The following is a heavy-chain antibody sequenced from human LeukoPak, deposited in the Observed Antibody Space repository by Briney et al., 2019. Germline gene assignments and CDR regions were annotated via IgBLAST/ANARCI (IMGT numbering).Heavy chain of an antibody. V-gene: IGHV3-15*07. CDR3: VTDANRILGARGTGY. Sequence: SSETLSLTCAVYGVSFSGAYMNWVRQAPGKGLEWVGLIKNKHEHQATDYAAPVRERFIITRDDSSSTLFLQMNSLKTEDTAVYYCVTDANRILGARGTGYWGQGILVTVSS. J-gene: IGHJ4*02. D-gene: IGHD1-26*01. CDR2: IKNKHEHQAT. CDR1: GVSFSGAY.